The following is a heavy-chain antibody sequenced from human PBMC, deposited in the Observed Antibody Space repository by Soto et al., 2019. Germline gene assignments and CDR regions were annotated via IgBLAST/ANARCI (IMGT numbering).Heavy chain of an antibody. V-gene: IGHV4-4*02. CDR3: ARSENDSSGYYSNWFDP. J-gene: IGHJ5*02. Sequence: SETLSLTCAVSGGSISSSNWWSWVRQPPGKGLEWIGEIYHSGSTNYNPSLKSRVTISVDKSKNQFSLKLSSVTAADTAVYYCARSENDSSGYYSNWFDPWGQGTLVT. CDR1: GGSISSSNW. D-gene: IGHD3-22*01. CDR2: IYHSGST.